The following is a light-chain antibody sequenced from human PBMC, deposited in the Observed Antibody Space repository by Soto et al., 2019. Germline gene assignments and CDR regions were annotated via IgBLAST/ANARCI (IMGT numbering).Light chain of an antibody. CDR2: GAS. J-gene: IGKJ5*01. CDR3: QQYGSSPIT. Sequence: ETVLTQSPCTLSLSPGERATLSCRASQTVSSTYLAWYQQKPGQAPRLLIYGASSRATGIPDRFSGTVSGTDFTLTISRLEPEDFAVYYCQQYGSSPITFGQGTRLEI. CDR1: QTVSSTY. V-gene: IGKV3-20*01.